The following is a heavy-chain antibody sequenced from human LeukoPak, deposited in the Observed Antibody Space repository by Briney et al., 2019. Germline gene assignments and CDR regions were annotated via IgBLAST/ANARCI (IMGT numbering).Heavy chain of an antibody. D-gene: IGHD6-6*01. CDR3: AREIGGLAAQLHDAFDI. CDR1: GGTFSSYA. Sequence: VASVKVSCTASGGTFSSYAISWVRQAPGQGLEWMGGIIPIFGTANYAQKFQGRVTITADESTSTAYMELSSLRSEDTAVYYCAREIGGLAAQLHDAFDIWGQGTMVTVSS. V-gene: IGHV1-69*13. CDR2: IIPIFGTA. J-gene: IGHJ3*02.